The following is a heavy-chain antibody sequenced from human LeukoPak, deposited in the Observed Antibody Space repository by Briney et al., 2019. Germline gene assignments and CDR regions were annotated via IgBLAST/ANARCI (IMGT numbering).Heavy chain of an antibody. CDR2: IIPISGTA. D-gene: IGHD1-14*01. V-gene: IGHV1-69*06. Sequence: SVKVSCKASGGTFSSYAISWVRQAPGQGPEWIGGIIPISGTAKYAQKLQGRVTISADMSTGTAYMELSSLSTEDTAVYYCTGSYNTYYAQDYWGQGALVTVSS. J-gene: IGHJ4*02. CDR3: TGSYNTYYAQDY. CDR1: GGTFSSYA.